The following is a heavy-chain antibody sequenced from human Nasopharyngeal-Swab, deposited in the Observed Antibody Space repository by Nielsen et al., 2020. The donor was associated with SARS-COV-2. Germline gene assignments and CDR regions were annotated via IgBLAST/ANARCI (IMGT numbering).Heavy chain of an antibody. D-gene: IGHD3-16*01. Sequence: GGSLRLSCAASGFSSSTYWISWVRQAPGKGLEWVANIKQDGSAKYYVDSVKGRFTISRDNAKNSLYLQMSSLRAEDTAVYYCARDMRDYVWSGYQRFYYYMDVWGKGTTVTVSS. CDR1: GFSSSTYW. J-gene: IGHJ6*03. CDR3: ARDMRDYVWSGYQRFYYYMDV. CDR2: IKQDGSAK. V-gene: IGHV3-7*03.